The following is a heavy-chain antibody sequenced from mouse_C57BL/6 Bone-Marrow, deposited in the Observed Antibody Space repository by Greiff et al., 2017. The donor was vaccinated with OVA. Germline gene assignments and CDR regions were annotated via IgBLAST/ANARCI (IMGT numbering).Heavy chain of an antibody. CDR3: TRGGYYYDMDY. J-gene: IGHJ4*01. CDR1: GFNIKDYY. Sequence: EVKLMESGAELVRPGASVKLSCTASGFNIKDYYMHWVKQRPEQGLEWIGRIDPEDGDTEYAPKFKGKATMTADTSSNTAYLQLSSLTSEDTAVYYCTRGGYYYDMDYWGQGTSVTVSS. V-gene: IGHV14-1*01. CDR2: IDPEDGDT.